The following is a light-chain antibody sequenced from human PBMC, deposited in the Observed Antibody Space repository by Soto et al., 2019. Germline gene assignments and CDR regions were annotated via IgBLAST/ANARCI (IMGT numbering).Light chain of an antibody. Sequence: EIVLTQSPATLSLSPGDRATLSCRASQSVSNYLAWYQQKPGQAPRLVMYDATNRAAGIPDRFSGSGSATDFTLIISRLEPAALAIYYCQLRRNWPLTFGQGTRLEIQ. CDR2: DAT. V-gene: IGKV3-11*01. CDR1: QSVSNY. CDR3: QLRRNWPLT. J-gene: IGKJ5*01.